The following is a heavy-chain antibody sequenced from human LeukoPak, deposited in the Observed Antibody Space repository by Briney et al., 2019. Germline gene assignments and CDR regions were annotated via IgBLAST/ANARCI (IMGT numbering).Heavy chain of an antibody. CDR2: VYYTENT. V-gene: IGHV4-39*01. Sequence: SETLSLTCNVSGDYIITNSYYWGWIRQPPGTGLEWIGSVYYTENTYYNPSVKSRVTVTIDTSKNEFSLKLTSVTAADTAVYYCARLGHDYGGLKIDYWGQGTLVTVSS. J-gene: IGHJ4*02. CDR1: GDYIITNSYY. D-gene: IGHD4-23*01. CDR3: ARLGHDYGGLKIDY.